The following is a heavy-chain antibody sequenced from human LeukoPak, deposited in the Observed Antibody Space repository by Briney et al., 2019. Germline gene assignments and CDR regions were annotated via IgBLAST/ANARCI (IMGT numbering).Heavy chain of an antibody. CDR1: RGSISSYH. V-gene: IGHV4-4*07. CDR2: IYTSGST. CDR3: AREGDYYFDY. D-gene: IGHD2-21*02. J-gene: IGHJ4*02. Sequence: PSETLSLTCTVFRGSISSYHWNWIRQPAGKGLEWIGRIYTSGSTTYNPSLKSRVTISVDKSKNQFSLKLRAVAAADTAVYYCAREGDYYFDYGGQGTLVSVSS.